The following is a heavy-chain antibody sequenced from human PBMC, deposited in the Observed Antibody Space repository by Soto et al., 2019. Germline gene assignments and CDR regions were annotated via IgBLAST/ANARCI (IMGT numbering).Heavy chain of an antibody. Sequence: GGSLRLSCAASGFTFSSSIMNWVRQAPGKGLEWVSSISSSSSYIYYADSVKGRFTISRDNAKNSLYLQMNSLRAEDTAVYYCARDSSGSYYFDYWGQGTLVTVSS. CDR1: GFTFSSSI. J-gene: IGHJ4*02. V-gene: IGHV3-21*01. CDR3: ARDSSGSYYFDY. CDR2: ISSSSSYI. D-gene: IGHD6-19*01.